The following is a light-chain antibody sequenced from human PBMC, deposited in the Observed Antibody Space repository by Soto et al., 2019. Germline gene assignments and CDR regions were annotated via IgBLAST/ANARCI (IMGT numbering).Light chain of an antibody. CDR1: SSNIGAGYD. V-gene: IGLV1-40*01. CDR3: QSYDSSVV. CDR2: ANT. Sequence: QSVLTQPPSVSGAPGQRVTISCTGSSSNIGAGYDVHWYQQLPGTAPKLLIYANTNRPSGVPDRFSGSKSGTSASLAITGRQAEDEADYYCQSYDSSVVFGGGTKLTVL. J-gene: IGLJ2*01.